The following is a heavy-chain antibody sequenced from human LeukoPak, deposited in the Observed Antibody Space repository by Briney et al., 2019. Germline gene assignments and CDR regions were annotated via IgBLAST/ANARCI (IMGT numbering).Heavy chain of an antibody. CDR2: IGGSGGST. D-gene: IGHD3-10*01. V-gene: IGHV3-23*01. CDR3: AKGAYYYGSGSYSTFDY. Sequence: GGSLRLSCAASGFTFSSYAMSWVRQAPGKGLEWVSAIGGSGGSTYYADSVKGRFTISRDNSKNTLYLQMNSLRAEDTAVYYCAKGAYYYGSGSYSTFDYWGQGTLVTVAS. J-gene: IGHJ4*02. CDR1: GFTFSSYA.